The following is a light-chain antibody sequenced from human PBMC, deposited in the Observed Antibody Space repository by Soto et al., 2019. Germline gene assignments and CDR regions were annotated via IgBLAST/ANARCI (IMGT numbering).Light chain of an antibody. Sequence: QSALTQPASVSGSPGQSITISCTGTTNDVGGYNYVSWYQQHPGKAPKLLIFEVTSRPSGVSHRFYGSKSGNTASLTISALQAEDEADYFCNSYTSSTSLPYVFGTGTQLTVL. J-gene: IGLJ1*01. CDR2: EVT. CDR1: TNDVGGYNY. V-gene: IGLV2-14*01. CDR3: NSYTSSTSLPYV.